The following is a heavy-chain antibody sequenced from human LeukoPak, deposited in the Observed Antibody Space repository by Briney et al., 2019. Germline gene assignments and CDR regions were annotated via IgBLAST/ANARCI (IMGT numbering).Heavy chain of an antibody. CDR1: GYTFTSYY. CDR3: ARVGKWLVGAFDI. D-gene: IGHD6-19*01. J-gene: IGHJ3*02. V-gene: IGHV1-46*01. Sequence: GESLKISCKGSGYTFTSYYMHWVRQAPGQGLEWMGIINPSGGSTSYAQKFQGRVTMTRDMSTSTVYMELSSLRSEDTAVYYCARVGKWLVGAFDIWGQGTMVTVSS. CDR2: INPSGGST.